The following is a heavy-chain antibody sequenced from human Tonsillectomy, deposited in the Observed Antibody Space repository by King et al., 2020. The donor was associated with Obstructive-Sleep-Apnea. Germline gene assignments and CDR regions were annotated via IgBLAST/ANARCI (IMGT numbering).Heavy chain of an antibody. D-gene: IGHD2-15*01. CDR3: ARYCSGGSCYPSYYGMDV. J-gene: IGHJ6*02. CDR1: GFTFSSYA. Sequence: VKLVESGGGLVQPGGSLRLSCAASGFTFSSYAMSWVRQAPGKGLEWVSAISGSGGSTYYADSVKGRFTISRDNSKNTLYLQMNSLRAEDTAVYYCARYCSGGSCYPSYYGMDVWGQGTTVTVSS. CDR2: ISGSGGST. V-gene: IGHV3-23*04.